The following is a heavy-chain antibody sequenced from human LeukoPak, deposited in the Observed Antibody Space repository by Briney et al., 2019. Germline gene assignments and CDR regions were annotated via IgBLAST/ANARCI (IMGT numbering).Heavy chain of an antibody. J-gene: IGHJ6*02. D-gene: IGHD3-22*01. CDR3: ARDPRITMIVVVTTPMDV. V-gene: IGHV3-30*04. Sequence: GGSLRLSCAASGFTFSSYAMHWVRQAPGKGLEWVAVISYDGSNKYYADSVKGRFTISRANSKNTLYLQMSSLRAEDTAVYYCARDPRITMIVVVTTPMDVWGQGTTVTVSS. CDR1: GFTFSSYA. CDR2: ISYDGSNK.